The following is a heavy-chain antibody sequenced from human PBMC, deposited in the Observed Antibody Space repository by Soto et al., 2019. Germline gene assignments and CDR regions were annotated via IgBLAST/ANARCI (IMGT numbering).Heavy chain of an antibody. Sequence: PGGSLRLSCAASGFSFSSYSMSWVRQAPGKGLEWVSSISDGGGSTNYADSVRGRFTIARDRSKNTLYLHMISLRAEDTAVYYCATEYCGADCGIDFWGQGALVTVSS. CDR2: ISDGGGST. CDR1: GFSFSSYS. D-gene: IGHD2-21*02. CDR3: ATEYCGADCGIDF. J-gene: IGHJ4*02. V-gene: IGHV3-23*01.